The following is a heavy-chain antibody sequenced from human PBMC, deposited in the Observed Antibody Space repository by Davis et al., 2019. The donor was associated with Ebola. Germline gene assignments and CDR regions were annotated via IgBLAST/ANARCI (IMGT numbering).Heavy chain of an antibody. V-gene: IGHV4-59*01. CDR1: GGPICHYY. D-gene: IGHD6-13*01. J-gene: IGHJ4*02. Sequence: SQIPSLTLAVSGGPICHYYWTWFLQPPGKGLEWIGYIHYSGTTNYNPSLKSRVTISIDTSKNLFSLKLRSLTAADTAVYYCARDMSWYTNWGQGTLVTVSS. CDR3: ARDMSWYTN. CDR2: IHYSGTT.